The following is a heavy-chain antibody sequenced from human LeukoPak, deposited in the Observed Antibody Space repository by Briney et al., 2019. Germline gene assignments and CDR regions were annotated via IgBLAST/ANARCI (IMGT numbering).Heavy chain of an antibody. V-gene: IGHV1-69*06. J-gene: IGHJ6*04. CDR2: IMPVLDTG. CDR1: GGSFRRYA. D-gene: IGHD1-1*01. CDR3: AARDNGNDLLSYHAMDV. Sequence: SVEVSCKASGGSFRRYAFAWVRQAPGQGLEWMGGIMPVLDTGSYAQGFQGRVTITADRSTSTAYMELRSLRPEDTALYYCAARDNGNDLLSYHAMDVWGNGTTVTVSS.